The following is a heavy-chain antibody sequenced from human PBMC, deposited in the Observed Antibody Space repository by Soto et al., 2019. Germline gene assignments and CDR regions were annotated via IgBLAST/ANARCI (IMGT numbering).Heavy chain of an antibody. CDR2: IKSKTDGGTT. V-gene: IGHV3-15*01. CDR1: GFTFSNAW. D-gene: IGHD3-10*01. J-gene: IGHJ6*03. CDR3: TTVRAVHFYYYYYMDV. Sequence: GGSLRLSCAASGFTFSNAWMSWVRQAPGKGLEWVGRIKSKTDGGTTDYAAPVKGRFTISRDDSKNTLYLQMNSLKTEDTAVYYCTTVRAVHFYYYYYMDVWGKGTTVTVSS.